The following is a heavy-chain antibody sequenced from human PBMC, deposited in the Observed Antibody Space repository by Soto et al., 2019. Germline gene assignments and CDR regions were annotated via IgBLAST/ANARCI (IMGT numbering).Heavy chain of an antibody. CDR2: VYNTGST. V-gene: IGHV4-59*01. CDR1: GVSISGGY. J-gene: IGHJ6*01. Sequence: SATLSLSCSVSGVSISGGYWSWIRRTPGKGLEWIGYVYNTGSTVYNPSFKSRVTISVDTSKNQCSLKLNSVSAADTAVYYCARDLWGYCGTDCYPLDVWGQGTTVTVSS. D-gene: IGHD2-21*02. CDR3: ARDLWGYCGTDCYPLDV.